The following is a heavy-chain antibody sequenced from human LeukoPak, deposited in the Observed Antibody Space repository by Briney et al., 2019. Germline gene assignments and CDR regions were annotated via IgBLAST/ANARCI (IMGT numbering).Heavy chain of an antibody. J-gene: IGHJ4*02. V-gene: IGHV3-15*01. Sequence: GGSLRLSCAASGFTFSNAWMSWVRQAPGKGLEWVGRIKSKTDGGTTDYAAPVKGRFTISRDDSKNTLYLQMNSLKTEDTAVYYCTTSREYSSSWLLDYWGQGTLVTVSS. CDR2: IKSKTDGGTT. CDR3: TTSREYSSSWLLDY. D-gene: IGHD6-13*01. CDR1: GFTFSNAW.